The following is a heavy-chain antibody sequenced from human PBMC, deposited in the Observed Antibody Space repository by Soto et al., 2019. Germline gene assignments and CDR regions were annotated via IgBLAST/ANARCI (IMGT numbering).Heavy chain of an antibody. J-gene: IGHJ3*01. CDR3: VRDRGYPDSFDV. CDR1: GFTFSDYA. D-gene: IGHD1-1*01. Sequence: PGGSLRLSCAASGFTFSDYAMHWVRQAPGKGLEWVAVVSHDGTTTPYADSVKGRFTISRDNAKNTLHLQMHSLRAEDTALYFCVRDRGYPDSFDVWGRGTMVTVSS. V-gene: IGHV3-30-3*01. CDR2: VSHDGTTT.